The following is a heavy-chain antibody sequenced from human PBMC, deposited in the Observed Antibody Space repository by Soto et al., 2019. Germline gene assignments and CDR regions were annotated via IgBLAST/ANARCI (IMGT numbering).Heavy chain of an antibody. D-gene: IGHD3-22*01. CDR1: GFTFTDPY. Sequence: PGGSLRLSCAASGFTFTDPYMDWVRQAPGKGLEWVGRTRNKANSYTTEYAASVKGRFTISRDDSKNSLYLQMNSLKTEDTAVYYCARIDSSVYYYTYWGQGTLVTVSS. J-gene: IGHJ4*02. CDR2: TRNKANSYTT. V-gene: IGHV3-72*01. CDR3: ARIDSSVYYYTY.